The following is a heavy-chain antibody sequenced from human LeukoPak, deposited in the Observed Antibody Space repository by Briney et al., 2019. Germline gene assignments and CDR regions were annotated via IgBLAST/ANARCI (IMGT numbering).Heavy chain of an antibody. V-gene: IGHV1-8*01. CDR1: GYTFTSYD. D-gene: IGHD3-10*01. CDR3: ARGRQENVLLWFGELWGQPHFDY. Sequence: GASVKVSCKASGYTFTSYDINWVRQATGQGLEWMGWMNPNSGNTGYAQKFQGRVTMTRNTSISTAYMELSSLRSEDTAVYYCARGRQENVLLWFGELWGQPHFDYWGQGTLVTVSS. CDR2: MNPNSGNT. J-gene: IGHJ4*02.